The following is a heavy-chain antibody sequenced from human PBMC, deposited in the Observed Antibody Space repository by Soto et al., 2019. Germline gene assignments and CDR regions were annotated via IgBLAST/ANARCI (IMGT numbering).Heavy chain of an antibody. V-gene: IGHV4-4*02. CDR1: GGSISSSNW. Sequence: PSETLSLTCAVSGGSISSSNWWSWVRQPPGKGLEWIGEIYHSGSTNYNPSLKSRVTISVDKSKNQFSLKLSSVTAADTAVYYCARRIMITFGGVIGPFDYWGQGTLVTVSS. J-gene: IGHJ4*02. CDR2: IYHSGST. D-gene: IGHD3-16*02. CDR3: ARRIMITFGGVIGPFDY.